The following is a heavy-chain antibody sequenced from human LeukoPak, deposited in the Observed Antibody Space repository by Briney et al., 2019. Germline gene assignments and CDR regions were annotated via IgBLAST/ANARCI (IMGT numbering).Heavy chain of an antibody. Sequence: GGSLRLSCAAPGFTYSSYAMSWVRQAPGKGLECVANIKEDGSEKYYVDSVKGRFTISRDNAKNSLYLQMNSLRAEDTAVYYCARQGDDYWGHGTLVTVSS. J-gene: IGHJ4*01. V-gene: IGHV3-7*01. CDR3: ARQGDDY. CDR2: IKEDGSEK. CDR1: GFTYSSYA. D-gene: IGHD3-16*01.